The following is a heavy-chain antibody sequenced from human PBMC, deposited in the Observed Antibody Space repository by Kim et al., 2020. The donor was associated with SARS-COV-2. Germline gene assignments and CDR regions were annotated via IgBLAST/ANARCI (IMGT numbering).Heavy chain of an antibody. CDR3: ARGQIAAAGTGNWFDP. Sequence: SETLSLTCAVYGGSFSGYYWSWIRQPPGKGLEWIGEINHSGSTNYNPSLKSRVTISVDTSKNQFSLKLSSVTAADTAVYYCARGQIAAAGTGNWFDPWGQGTLVTVSS. J-gene: IGHJ5*02. D-gene: IGHD6-13*01. CDR1: GGSFSGYY. CDR2: INHSGST. V-gene: IGHV4-34*01.